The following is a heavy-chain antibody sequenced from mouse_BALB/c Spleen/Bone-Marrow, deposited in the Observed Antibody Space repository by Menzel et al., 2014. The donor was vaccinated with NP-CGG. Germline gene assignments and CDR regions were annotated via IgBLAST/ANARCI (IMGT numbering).Heavy chain of an antibody. J-gene: IGHJ2*01. CDR1: GYTFTSYW. CDR3: ARWDY. CDR2: IDPFDSYT. V-gene: IGHV1-69*02. Sequence: VQLQESGAELVKPGASVKLSCKASGYTFTSYWMHWVKQRPGQGLEWIGEIDPFDSYTNYNQKFKGKATLTVDKSSSTAYMQLSSLTSEDSAVYYCARWDYWGQGTTLTVSS.